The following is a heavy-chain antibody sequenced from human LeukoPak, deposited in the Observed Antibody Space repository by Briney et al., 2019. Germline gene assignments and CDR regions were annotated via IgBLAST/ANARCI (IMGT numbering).Heavy chain of an antibody. CDR2: ISSSSSYI. CDR1: GFTFSNAW. Sequence: TGGSLRLSCAASGFTFSNAWMTWVRQAPGQGLEWVSSISSSSSYIYYADSVKGRFTISRDNAKNSLYLQMNSLRAEDTAVYYCANFQWLRYFAFWGQGTLVTVSS. D-gene: IGHD5-12*01. CDR3: ANFQWLRYFAF. J-gene: IGHJ4*02. V-gene: IGHV3-21*01.